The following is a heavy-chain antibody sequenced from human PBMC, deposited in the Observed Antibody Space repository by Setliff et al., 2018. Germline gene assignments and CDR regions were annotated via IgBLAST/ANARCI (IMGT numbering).Heavy chain of an antibody. CDR1: GYTFTNYG. V-gene: IGHV1-18*01. D-gene: IGHD2-8*01. Sequence: ASVKVSCKASGYTFTNYGVTWVRQAPGQGLEWMGWISPYSGNTYYAPQLQGRVTLTTDTSTTTAYLELRSLTSDDTAVYYCSRLVRYCTTTTCQRASGDDYWGQGTLVTVSS. CDR2: ISPYSGNT. CDR3: SRLVRYCTTTTCQRASGDDY. J-gene: IGHJ4*02.